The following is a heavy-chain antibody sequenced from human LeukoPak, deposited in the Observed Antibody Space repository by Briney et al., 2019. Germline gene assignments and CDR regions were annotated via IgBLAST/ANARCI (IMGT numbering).Heavy chain of an antibody. CDR3: ARGIRRSSPSWYFDY. V-gene: IGHV1-69*05. CDR1: GGTFSSYA. J-gene: IGHJ4*02. CDR2: IIPIFGTA. Sequence: ASVKVSCKASGGTFSSYAISWVRQAPGQGLEWMGGIIPIFGTANYAQKFQGRVTITTDESTSTAYMELSSLRSEDTAVYYCARGIRRSSPSWYFDYWGQGTLVTVSS. D-gene: IGHD6-6*01.